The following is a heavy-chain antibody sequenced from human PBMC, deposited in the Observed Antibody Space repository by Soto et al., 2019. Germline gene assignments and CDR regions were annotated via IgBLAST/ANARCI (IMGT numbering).Heavy chain of an antibody. CDR1: GGYIRSSSYY. V-gene: IGHV4-39*01. CDR3: ARLYRQWRRPDSIDY. J-gene: IGHJ4*02. D-gene: IGHD5-12*01. Sequence: QLQLQESGPGLVKSSENLSLTCPVSGGYIRSSSYYWGGIRQPPGNGQEWFGRIDYSGSTYYNPSRKSRFAISVHTSKNQFSMKLRSVTDADKAVYYCARLYRQWRRPDSIDYWCQGTLVTVSS. CDR2: IDYSGST.